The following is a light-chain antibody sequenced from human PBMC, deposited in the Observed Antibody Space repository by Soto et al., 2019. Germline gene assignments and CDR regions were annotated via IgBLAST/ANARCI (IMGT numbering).Light chain of an antibody. J-gene: IGKJ4*01. Sequence: EIVLTQSPGTLSLSPGERVTLSCRASQSVSSTYLAWYQQKPGQAPRLLIYGASSRATGTPDRFSGSGSGTDFTLTISRLEPEDFAVYYCQQYGSSSLTFGGGTKVEIK. CDR1: QSVSSTY. V-gene: IGKV3-20*01. CDR2: GAS. CDR3: QQYGSSSLT.